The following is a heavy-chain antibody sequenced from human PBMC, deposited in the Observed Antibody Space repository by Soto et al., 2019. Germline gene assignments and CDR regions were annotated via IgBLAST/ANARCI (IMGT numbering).Heavy chain of an antibody. Sequence: ASVKVFCKASGYTFTGYYMHWVRQAPGQGXEWMGWINPNSGGTNYAQKFQGWVTMTRDTSISTAYMELSRLRSDDTAVYYCARDGSSGSYRVGRGFFDYWGQGTLVTVSS. CDR2: INPNSGGT. CDR3: ARDGSSGSYRVGRGFFDY. V-gene: IGHV1-2*04. J-gene: IGHJ4*02. D-gene: IGHD1-26*01. CDR1: GYTFTGYY.